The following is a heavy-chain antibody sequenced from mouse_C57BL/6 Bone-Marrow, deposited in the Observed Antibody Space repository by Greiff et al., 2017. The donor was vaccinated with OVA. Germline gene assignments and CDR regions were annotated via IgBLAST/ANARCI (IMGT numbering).Heavy chain of an antibody. CDR3: AKNDGSSYGYFDV. J-gene: IGHJ1*03. D-gene: IGHD1-1*01. CDR2: IWRGGST. CDR1: GFSLTSYG. V-gene: IGHV2-5*01. Sequence: QVQLKESGPGLVQPSQSLSITCTVSGFSLTSYGVHWVRQSPGKGLEWLGVIWRGGSTDYNAAFMSRLSITKDNSKSKVFFKMNSLQADDTAIYYCAKNDGSSYGYFDVWGTGTTVTVSS.